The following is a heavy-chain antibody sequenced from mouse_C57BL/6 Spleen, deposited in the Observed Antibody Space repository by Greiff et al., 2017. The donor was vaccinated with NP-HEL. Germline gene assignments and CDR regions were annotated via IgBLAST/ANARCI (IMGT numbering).Heavy chain of an antibody. Sequence: QVQLQQSGAELARPGASVKLSCKASGYTFTSYGISWVKQRTGQGLEWIGEIYPRSGNTYYNEKFKGKATLTADKSSSTAYMELRSLTSEDSAVYFGARGGSSAWFAYWGQGTLVTVSA. D-gene: IGHD1-1*01. CDR3: ARGGSSAWFAY. CDR2: IYPRSGNT. V-gene: IGHV1-81*01. J-gene: IGHJ3*01. CDR1: GYTFTSYG.